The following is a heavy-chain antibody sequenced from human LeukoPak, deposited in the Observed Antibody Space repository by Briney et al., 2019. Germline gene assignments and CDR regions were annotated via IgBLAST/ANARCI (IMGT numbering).Heavy chain of an antibody. V-gene: IGHV3-72*01. CDR3: ARAPNSGTLGEDY. D-gene: IGHD1-26*01. CDR2: IRNKANIYTT. J-gene: IGHJ4*02. Sequence: GGSLRLSCAASGFTFSDYALDWVRQAPGKGLEWVGRIRNKANIYTTEYAASVKGRFTISRDDSKNSLYLQMSSLKTEDTAVYYCARAPNSGTLGEDYWGQGTLVTVSS. CDR1: GFTFSDYA.